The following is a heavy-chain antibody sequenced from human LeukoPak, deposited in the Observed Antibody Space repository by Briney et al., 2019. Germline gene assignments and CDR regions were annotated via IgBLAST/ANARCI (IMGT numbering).Heavy chain of an antibody. V-gene: IGHV1-69*04. CDR3: ARGGYSSSWYPEY. D-gene: IGHD6-13*01. J-gene: IGHJ4*02. CDR1: GGTFSSYA. CDR2: IIPILGIA. Sequence: ASVKVSCKASGGTFSSYAISWVRQAPGQGLEWMGRIIPILGIANYAQKFQGRVTITADKSTSTAYMELSSLRSEDTAVYYCARGGYSSSWYPEYWGQGTLVTVSS.